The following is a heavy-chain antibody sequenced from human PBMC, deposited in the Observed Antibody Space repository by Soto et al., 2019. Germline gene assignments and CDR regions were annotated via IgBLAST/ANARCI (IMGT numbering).Heavy chain of an antibody. D-gene: IGHD3-10*01. J-gene: IGHJ4*02. CDR1: GFTFSSYG. Sequence: GGSLRLSCAASGFTFSSYGMHWVRQAPGKGLEWVAVISYDGSNKYYADSVKGRFTISRDNSKNTLYLQMNSLRAEDTAVYYCAKGPDYYGSGSYYPYWGQGTMVTVYS. CDR3: AKGPDYYGSGSYYPY. V-gene: IGHV3-30*18. CDR2: ISYDGSNK.